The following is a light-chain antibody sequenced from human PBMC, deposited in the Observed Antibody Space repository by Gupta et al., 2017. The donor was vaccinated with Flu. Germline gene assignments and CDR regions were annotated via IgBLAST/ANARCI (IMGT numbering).Light chain of an antibody. CDR1: NCNIGSNH. CDR3: ETCDDSRSDTWV. CDR2: RGK. J-gene: IGLJ3*02. V-gene: IGLV1-47*01. Sequence: HSLLPQPSSASVARGQTVTITCSVSNCNIGSNHDFWYKQLPGTATKPLINRGKHRHSGVPDCISGSGSGTATSLAISRLRSEDEDDYYCETCDDSRSDTWVFGGGTKLTVL.